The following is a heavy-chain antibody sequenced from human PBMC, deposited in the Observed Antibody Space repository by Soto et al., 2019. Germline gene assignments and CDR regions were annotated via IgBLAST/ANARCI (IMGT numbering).Heavy chain of an antibody. J-gene: IGHJ4*02. CDR1: GYSFAGYW. CDR2: IDPSDSQT. CDR3: ARQIYDSDTGPNFQYYFDS. Sequence: GESLKISCKGSGYSFAGYWITWVRQKPGKGLEWMGRIDPSDSQTYYSPSFRGHVTIAATKSITTVFLQWSSLRASDTAMYYCARQIYDSDTGPNFQYYFDSWGQGTPVTVSS. V-gene: IGHV5-10-1*01. D-gene: IGHD3-22*01.